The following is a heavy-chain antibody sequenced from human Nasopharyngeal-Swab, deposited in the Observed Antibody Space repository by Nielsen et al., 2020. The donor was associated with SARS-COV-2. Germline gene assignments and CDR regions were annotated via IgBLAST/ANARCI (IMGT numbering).Heavy chain of an antibody. CDR2: IYPGGST. D-gene: IGHD2-15*01. V-gene: IGHV3-66*01. CDR1: GFGVSTNY. Sequence: GGSLRLSCAASGFGVSTNYMSWVRQAPGKGLEWMSVIYPGGSTNYADSVKGRFTISRDYSKNTLYLQMNSLRVEDTAIYYCARGADVYCSGGSCYSEYYYYMDVWGRGITVTVSS. CDR3: ARGADVYCSGGSCYSEYYYYMDV. J-gene: IGHJ6*03.